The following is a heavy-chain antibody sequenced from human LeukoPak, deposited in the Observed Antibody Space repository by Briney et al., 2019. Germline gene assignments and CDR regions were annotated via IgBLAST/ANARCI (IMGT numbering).Heavy chain of an antibody. CDR1: GFRVSTNY. V-gene: IGHV3-53*01. Sequence: GGSLRLSCAASGFRVSTNYLGWVRQAPGKGLEWVSVLYSSGDTYYADSVKGRFTISGDNSKNTVYLQMDSLGAEDTAVYYCARGDDTAVVSGGYNWFDSWGQGTLVTVSS. CDR3: ARGDDTAVVSGGYNWFDS. J-gene: IGHJ5*01. D-gene: IGHD5-18*01. CDR2: LYSSGDT.